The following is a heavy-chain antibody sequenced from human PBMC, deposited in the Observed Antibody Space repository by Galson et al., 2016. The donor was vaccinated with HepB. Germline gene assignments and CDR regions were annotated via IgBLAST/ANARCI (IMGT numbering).Heavy chain of an antibody. D-gene: IGHD2-8*01. Sequence: SLRLSCAASGFTFSDYYMSWIRQSPGKGLEWVSYIGRGDTTIYYADSVKGRFTISRDNAKNSLYLQMSSLEAEDTAVYYSARLIYYYYAMDVWGQGTTVSVS. CDR3: ARLIYYYYAMDV. V-gene: IGHV3-11*01. CDR2: IGRGDTTI. J-gene: IGHJ6*02. CDR1: GFTFSDYY.